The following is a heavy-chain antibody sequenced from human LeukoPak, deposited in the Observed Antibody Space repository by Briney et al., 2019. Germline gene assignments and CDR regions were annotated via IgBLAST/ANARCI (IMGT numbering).Heavy chain of an antibody. CDR1: GFTFSSYG. CDR3: AKALGGITIFGVVIPSYYYYGMDV. D-gene: IGHD3-3*01. J-gene: IGHJ6*02. Sequence: PGGSQRLSCAASGFTFSSYGMHWVRQAPGKGLEWVAVISCDGSNKYYADSVKGRFTISRDNSKNTLYLQMNSLRAEDTAVYYCAKALGGITIFGVVIPSYYYYGMDVWGQGTTVTVSS. CDR2: ISCDGSNK. V-gene: IGHV3-30*18.